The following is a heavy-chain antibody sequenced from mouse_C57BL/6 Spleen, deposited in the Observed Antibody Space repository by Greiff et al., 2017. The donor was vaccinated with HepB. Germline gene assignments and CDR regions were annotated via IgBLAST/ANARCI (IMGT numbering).Heavy chain of an antibody. CDR1: GFTFSSYA. CDR2: ISDGGSYT. Sequence: EVQRVESGGGLVKPGGSLKLSCAASGFTFSSYAMSWVRQTPEKRLEWVATISDGGSYTYYPDNVKGRFTISRDNAKNNLYLQMSHLKSEDTAMYYCARGYDYDGSYAMDYWGQGTSVTVSS. V-gene: IGHV5-4*01. J-gene: IGHJ4*01. D-gene: IGHD2-4*01. CDR3: ARGYDYDGSYAMDY.